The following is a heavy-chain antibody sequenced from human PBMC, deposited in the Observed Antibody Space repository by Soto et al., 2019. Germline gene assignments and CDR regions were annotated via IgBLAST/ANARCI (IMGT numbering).Heavy chain of an antibody. Sequence: QVQLQQWGAGLLKPSETLSLTCAVFGGSVNSGNYYWSWIRQPPGKGLEWIGEMSHSGGTHFNPSLKSRGTISVDTSKNQFSLKMRSVTAADTALYYCARVERGTATTVVDAFDIWDPGTMVTVSS. CDR2: MSHSGGT. V-gene: IGHV4-34*01. J-gene: IGHJ3*02. D-gene: IGHD1-1*01. CDR3: ARVERGTATTVVDAFDI. CDR1: GGSVNSGNYY.